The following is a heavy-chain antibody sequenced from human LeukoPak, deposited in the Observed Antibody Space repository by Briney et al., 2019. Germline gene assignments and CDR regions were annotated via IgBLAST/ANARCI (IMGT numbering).Heavy chain of an antibody. Sequence: EASVKVSCKASGYTFTGYYMHWVRQAPGQGLEWMGLINPSGGSTNYAQKFQGRVTMTRDTSTSTVYMELSSLRSEDTAVYYCARGPRITLIRGGQWYYYMDVWGKGTTVTISS. V-gene: IGHV1-46*01. J-gene: IGHJ6*03. D-gene: IGHD3-10*01. CDR2: INPSGGST. CDR3: ARGPRITLIRGGQWYYYMDV. CDR1: GYTFTGYY.